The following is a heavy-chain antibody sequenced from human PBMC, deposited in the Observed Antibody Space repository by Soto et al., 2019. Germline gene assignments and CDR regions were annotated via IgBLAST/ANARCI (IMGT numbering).Heavy chain of an antibody. J-gene: IGHJ6*02. CDR2: IYYSGST. Sequence: QVQLQESGPGLVKPSQTLSLTCTVSGGSISSGGYYWSWIRQHPGKGLEWIGYIYYSGSTYYNPSLKVRVTISVDTSKNQFSLKLSSVTAADTAVYYCARACSEWLLYPWLQASPEDRPYGMDVWGQGTTVTVSS. CDR3: ARACSEWLLYPWLQASPEDRPYGMDV. V-gene: IGHV4-31*03. CDR1: GGSISSGGYY. D-gene: IGHD3-3*01.